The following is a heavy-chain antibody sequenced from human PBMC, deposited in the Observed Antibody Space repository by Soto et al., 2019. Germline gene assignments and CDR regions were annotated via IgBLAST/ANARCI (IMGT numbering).Heavy chain of an antibody. CDR1: GXTFSSYG. CDR3: ASIPPSAVGATTEVDY. V-gene: IGHV3-30*03. Sequence: LRLSFAASGXTFSSYGMHWVRQAPGKGLEWVAVISYDGSNKYYADSVKGRFTISRDNSKNTLYLQMNSLRAEDTAVYYCASIPPSAVGATTEVDYWGQGTLVTVSS. CDR2: ISYDGSNK. J-gene: IGHJ4*02. D-gene: IGHD1-26*01.